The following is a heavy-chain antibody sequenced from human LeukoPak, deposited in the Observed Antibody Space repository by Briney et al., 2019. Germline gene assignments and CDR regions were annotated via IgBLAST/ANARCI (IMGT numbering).Heavy chain of an antibody. CDR1: GFSFDGYG. Sequence: GGSLRLSCVASGFSFDGYGMSWVRQAPGKGLEWVSGINWNGDSPTYADSVKGRFTISRDNAKNSLYLQMNSLRAEDTAVYYCARAPRDSSGYDYWGQGTLVTVSS. CDR3: ARAPRDSSGYDY. V-gene: IGHV3-20*04. J-gene: IGHJ4*02. CDR2: INWNGDSP. D-gene: IGHD3-22*01.